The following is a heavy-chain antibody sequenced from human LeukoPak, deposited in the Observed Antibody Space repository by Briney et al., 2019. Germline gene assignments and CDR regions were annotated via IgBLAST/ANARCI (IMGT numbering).Heavy chain of an antibody. J-gene: IGHJ5*02. V-gene: IGHV1-24*01. D-gene: IGHD3-22*01. CDR2: FDPEDGET. CDR3: ATAYYYDSSGYYNWFDP. Sequence: ASVKVSCKVSGYTLTELSMHWVRQAPGKGLEWMGGFDPEDGETIYAQKFQGRVTMTEDTSTDTAYIELSSLRSEDTAVYYCATAYYYDSSGYYNWFDPWGQGTLVTVSS. CDR1: GYTLTELS.